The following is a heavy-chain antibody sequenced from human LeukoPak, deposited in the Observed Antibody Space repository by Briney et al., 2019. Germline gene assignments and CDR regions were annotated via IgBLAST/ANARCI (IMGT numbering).Heavy chain of an antibody. Sequence: AGGSLRLSRAASGFTFDDYGMSWVRQAPGKGLEWVSGINWNGGSTGYADSVKGRFTISRDNAKNSLYLQMNSLRAEDTALYYCARDTKGYMDVWGKGTTVTVSS. D-gene: IGHD2-2*01. V-gene: IGHV3-20*04. CDR3: ARDTKGYMDV. J-gene: IGHJ6*03. CDR1: GFTFDDYG. CDR2: INWNGGST.